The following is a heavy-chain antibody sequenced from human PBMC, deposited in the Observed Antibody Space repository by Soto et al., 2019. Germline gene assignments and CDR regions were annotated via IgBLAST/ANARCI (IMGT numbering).Heavy chain of an antibody. V-gene: IGHV4-61*01. Sequence: SETLSLTCTVSGGSVTSTHFFWSWIRQTPGEGLEWIASLRYSGSTSHNPSLKSRVTISVDTSKNQFSLHLNSVAAAGTAVYFCAASDGYWADSWGQGTLVTVSS. CDR2: LRYSGST. CDR3: AASDGYWADS. J-gene: IGHJ4*02. D-gene: IGHD3-22*01. CDR1: GGSVTSTHFF.